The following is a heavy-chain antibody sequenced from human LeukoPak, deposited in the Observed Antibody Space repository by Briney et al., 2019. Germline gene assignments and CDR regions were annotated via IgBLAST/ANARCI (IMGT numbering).Heavy chain of an antibody. CDR2: INPNSGGT. CDR1: GYTFTGYY. J-gene: IGHJ6*03. CDR3: ARAGGRDILTGYYYYYMDV. D-gene: IGHD3-9*01. Sequence: ASVKVSCKASGYTFTGYYMHWVRQAPGQGLEWMGWINPNSGGTNYAQKFQGRVTMTRDTSISTAYMELSRLRSDDTAVYYCARAGGRDILTGYYYYYMDVWGKGTTVTVSS. V-gene: IGHV1-2*02.